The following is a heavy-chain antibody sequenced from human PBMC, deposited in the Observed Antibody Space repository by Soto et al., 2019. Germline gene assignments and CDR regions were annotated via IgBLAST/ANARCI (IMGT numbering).Heavy chain of an antibody. CDR3: ARRKYSSSAPFFDY. V-gene: IGHV4-39*01. Sequence: SETLSLTCTVSGGSISSSSYYWGWIRQPPGKGLEWIGSIYYSGSTYYNPSLKSRVTISVDTSKNQFSLKLSSVTAADTAVYYCARRKYSSSAPFFDYWGQGILVTVSS. CDR1: GGSISSSSYY. D-gene: IGHD6-6*01. CDR2: IYYSGST. J-gene: IGHJ4*02.